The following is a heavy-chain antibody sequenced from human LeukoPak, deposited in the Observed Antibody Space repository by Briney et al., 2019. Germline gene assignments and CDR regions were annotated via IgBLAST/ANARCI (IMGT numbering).Heavy chain of an antibody. CDR3: AKARAGMYSSGWYSDAFDI. J-gene: IGHJ3*02. CDR1: GFTFSSYV. D-gene: IGHD6-19*01. CDR2: ISGSGGST. V-gene: IGHV3-23*01. Sequence: GGSLRLSCAASGFTFSSYVMSWVRQAPGKGLEWVSAISGSGGSTYYADSVKGRFTISRDNSKNTLYLQMNSPRAEDTAVYYCAKARAGMYSSGWYSDAFDIWGQGTMVTVSS.